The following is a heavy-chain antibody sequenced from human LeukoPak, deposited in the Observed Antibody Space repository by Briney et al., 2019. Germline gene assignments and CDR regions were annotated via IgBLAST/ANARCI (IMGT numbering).Heavy chain of an antibody. V-gene: IGHV3-30*04. Sequence: GGSLRLSCAASGFTFSSYAMHWVRQAPGKGLEWVAVISYDGSNKYYADSVKGRFTTSRDNSKNTLFLEMNSLRAEDTAVYYCAKALTSGWYLDAFNIWGQGTMVTVSS. CDR3: AKALTSGWYLDAFNI. CDR2: ISYDGSNK. D-gene: IGHD6-19*01. CDR1: GFTFSSYA. J-gene: IGHJ3*02.